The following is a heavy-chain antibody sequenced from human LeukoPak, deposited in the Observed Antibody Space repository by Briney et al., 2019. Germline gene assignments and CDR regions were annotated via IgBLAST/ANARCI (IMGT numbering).Heavy chain of an antibody. J-gene: IGHJ4*02. V-gene: IGHV3-30*18. D-gene: IGHD3-3*01. Sequence: PGGSLRLSCAASGFTFSSYGMHWVRQAPGKGLEWVAVISYDGSNKYYADSVKGRFTISRDNSKNTLYLQMNSLRAEDTAVYYCAKDWSHDFWSGYIFDYWGQGTLVTVSS. CDR1: GFTFSSYG. CDR2: ISYDGSNK. CDR3: AKDWSHDFWSGYIFDY.